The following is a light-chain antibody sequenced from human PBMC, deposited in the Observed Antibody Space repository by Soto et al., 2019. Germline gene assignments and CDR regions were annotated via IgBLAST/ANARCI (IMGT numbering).Light chain of an antibody. V-gene: IGKV3-11*01. J-gene: IGKJ5*01. CDR3: QQRSNWIT. CDR2: DAS. Sequence: EIVLTQSPATLSLSPGERATLSCRASQSVSSYLAWYQQKPRQAPRLLIYDASNRATGIPARLSGSGSGTDFTLTISSLEPEDSAVYYCQQRSNWITFGQGTRLEIK. CDR1: QSVSSY.